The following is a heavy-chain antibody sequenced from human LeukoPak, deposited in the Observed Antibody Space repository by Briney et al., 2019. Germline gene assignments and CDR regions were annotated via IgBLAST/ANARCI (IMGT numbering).Heavy chain of an antibody. V-gene: IGHV4-38-2*02. Sequence: PSETLSLTCTVSGYSISSGYYWGWIRQPPGKGLEWIGSIFYSGRTYYNPSLKSRVTMSVDTSKNQFSLRLSSVNAADTAVYYCARDILATSIAAPYYWGQGTLVTASS. CDR1: GYSISSGYY. CDR2: IFYSGRT. D-gene: IGHD6-13*01. J-gene: IGHJ4*02. CDR3: ARDILATSIAAPYY.